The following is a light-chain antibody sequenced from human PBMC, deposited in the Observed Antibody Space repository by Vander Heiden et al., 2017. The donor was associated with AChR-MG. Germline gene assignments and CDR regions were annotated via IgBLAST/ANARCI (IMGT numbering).Light chain of an antibody. J-gene: IGLJ3*02. CDR1: SSDVGGYNS. Sequence: QSALTQPRSVSGSPGQSVTISCTGTSSDVGGYNSVAWYQQHPGKAPNLMIYDVSKRPSGVPDRFSGSKSGNTASLTISGLQAEDEADYYCCSYAGSYTGVFGGGTKLTVL. V-gene: IGLV2-11*01. CDR2: DVS. CDR3: CSYAGSYTGV.